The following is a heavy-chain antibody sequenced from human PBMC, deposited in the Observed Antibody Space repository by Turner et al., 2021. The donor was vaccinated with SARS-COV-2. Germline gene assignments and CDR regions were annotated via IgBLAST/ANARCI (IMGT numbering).Heavy chain of an antibody. J-gene: IGHJ4*02. CDR3: ARGLYDFWSAYRY. CDR1: GFTFSIYT. D-gene: IGHD3-3*01. V-gene: IGHV3-21*01. Sequence: EVQLVESGGGLVKPGGSLRLSCAASGFTFSIYTMNWVRQAPGKGLQWVSSISSSSSYIYYAASVKGRFTISRDNAKNSLYLQMNSLTAEDTAVYYCARGLYDFWSAYRYWGQGTLVTVSS. CDR2: ISSSSSYI.